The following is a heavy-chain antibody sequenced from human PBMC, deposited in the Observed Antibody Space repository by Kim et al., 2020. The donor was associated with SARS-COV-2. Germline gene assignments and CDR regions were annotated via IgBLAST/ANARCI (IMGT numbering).Heavy chain of an antibody. CDR1: GFTFDDYA. J-gene: IGHJ4*02. CDR3: AKFGSSDNYFDY. V-gene: IGHV3-9*01. Sequence: GGSLRLSCAASGFTFDDYAMHWVRQAPGKGLEWVSVISWDSGSIGYADSVKGRFTISRDNAKNSLYLQMNSLRAEDTALYYCAKFGSSDNYFDYWGQGTLVTVSS. CDR2: ISWDSGSI. D-gene: IGHD3-3*01.